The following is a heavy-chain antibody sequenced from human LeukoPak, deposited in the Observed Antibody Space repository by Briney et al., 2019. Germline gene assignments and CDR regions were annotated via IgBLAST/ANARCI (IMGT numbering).Heavy chain of an antibody. CDR2: INPNSGGT. J-gene: IGHJ4*02. V-gene: IGHV1-2*02. CDR3: ARDLYGGTSATFDY. D-gene: IGHD4-23*01. CDR1: GYTFTCYY. Sequence: GASVKVSCKASGYTFTCYYMHWVRQAPGQGLEWMGWINPNSGGTNYARKFQGRVTMTSDTSISTAYMELSRLRSDNTAVYYCARDLYGGTSATFDYWGQGTLVTVSS.